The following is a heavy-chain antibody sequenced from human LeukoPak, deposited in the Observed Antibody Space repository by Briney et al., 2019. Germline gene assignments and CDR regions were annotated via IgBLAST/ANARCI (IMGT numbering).Heavy chain of an antibody. Sequence: SETLSLTCTVSGGSISSTSYYWGWIRQPPGKGLECIGTIYYSGSTYYNPSLKSRVTISVDTSKNQFSLQLTSVTAADTAVYYCARAYSSSWYFNWFDPWGQGTLVTVSS. CDR3: ARAYSSSWYFNWFDP. CDR1: GGSISSTSYY. D-gene: IGHD6-13*01. V-gene: IGHV4-39*07. J-gene: IGHJ5*02. CDR2: IYYSGST.